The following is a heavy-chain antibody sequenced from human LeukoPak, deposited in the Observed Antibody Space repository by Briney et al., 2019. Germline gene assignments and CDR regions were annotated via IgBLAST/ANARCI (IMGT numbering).Heavy chain of an antibody. CDR2: INWNGAST. CDR1: GFTFDDYA. V-gene: IGHV3-20*04. CDR3: ARGAVVSPPGHDVFDI. D-gene: IGHD4-23*01. Sequence: GRSLRLSCAASGFTFDDYAMHWVRRAPGKGLEWVSGINWNGASTGSADSVKGRFTISRDNAKNSLYLQMNSLTVEDTAFYYCARGAVVSPPGHDVFDIWGQGTMVTVSS. J-gene: IGHJ3*02.